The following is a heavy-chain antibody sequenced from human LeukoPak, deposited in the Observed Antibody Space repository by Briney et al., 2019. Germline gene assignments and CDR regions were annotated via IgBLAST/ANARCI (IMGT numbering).Heavy chain of an antibody. Sequence: GGSLRLSCAASGFTFSSYSMNWVRQAPGKGLEWVAVIWYDGSNKYYADSVKGRFTISRDNSKNTLYLQMNSLRAEDTAVYYCARDLSGGFGMDVWGQGTTVTVSS. CDR2: IWYDGSNK. CDR3: ARDLSGGFGMDV. J-gene: IGHJ6*02. V-gene: IGHV3-33*08. D-gene: IGHD2-15*01. CDR1: GFTFSSYS.